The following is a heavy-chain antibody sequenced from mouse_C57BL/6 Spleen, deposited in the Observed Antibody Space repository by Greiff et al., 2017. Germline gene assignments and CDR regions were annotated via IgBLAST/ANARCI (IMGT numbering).Heavy chain of an antibody. CDR2: IYPGSGNT. V-gene: IGHV1-76*01. Sequence: QVQLQQSGAELVRPGASVKLSCKASGYTFTDYYINWVKQRPGQGLEWIARIYPGSGNTYYNEKFKGKATLTAEKSSSTAYMQLSSLTSEDSAVYFCATYYYGSSYDAMDYWGQGTSVTVSS. J-gene: IGHJ4*01. CDR1: GYTFTDYY. CDR3: ATYYYGSSYDAMDY. D-gene: IGHD1-1*01.